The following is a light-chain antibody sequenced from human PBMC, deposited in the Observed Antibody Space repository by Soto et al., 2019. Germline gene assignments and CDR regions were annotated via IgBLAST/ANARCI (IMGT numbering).Light chain of an antibody. Sequence: EIVMTQSPATMSVSPGERATLSCRASQSMGSNVAWYQQKPGQAPRLLIYGASTRAAGIPARFSGSGSGTDFTLTISRLEPEDFAVYYCQQYGSSSWTFGQGTKGGYQ. CDR1: QSMGSN. CDR3: QQYGSSSWT. J-gene: IGKJ1*01. V-gene: IGKV3-15*01. CDR2: GAS.